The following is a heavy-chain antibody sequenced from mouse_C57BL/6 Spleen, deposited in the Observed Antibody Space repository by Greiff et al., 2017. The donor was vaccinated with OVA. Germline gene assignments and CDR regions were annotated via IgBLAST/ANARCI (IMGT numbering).Heavy chain of an antibody. J-gene: IGHJ2*01. CDR3: ARYEAYYFDY. CDR1: GYTFTDYT. CDR2: FYPGSGSI. V-gene: IGHV1-62-2*01. Sequence: QVQLKQSGAELVKPGASVKLSCKASGYTFTDYTIHWVKQRSGQGLEWIGWFYPGSGSIYYNEKFKDKATLPTDKSSSTVYMELSRLTAEDSAVYVRARYEAYYFDYWGQGTTLTVSS.